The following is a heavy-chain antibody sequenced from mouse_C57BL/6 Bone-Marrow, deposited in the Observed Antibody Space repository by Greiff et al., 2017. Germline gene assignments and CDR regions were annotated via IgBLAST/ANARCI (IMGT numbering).Heavy chain of an antibody. CDR2: IWCGDDK. J-gene: IGHJ2*01. CDR1: GFSLSTFGMG. Sequence: QVTLQVSGPGILQPSPTLSLSCSFSGFSLSTFGMGVGWLRQPSGKGLDWLVHIWCGDDKYYNPALKSELKISKKTSKNHVFLKIANVDTADTATYYCARIGTTVVARRYYFDYWGQGTTLTVSS. D-gene: IGHD1-1*01. V-gene: IGHV8-8*01. CDR3: ARIGTTVVARRYYFDY.